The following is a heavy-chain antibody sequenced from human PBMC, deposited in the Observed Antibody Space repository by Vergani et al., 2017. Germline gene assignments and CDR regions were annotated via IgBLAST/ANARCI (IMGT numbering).Heavy chain of an antibody. CDR2: ISGSGGST. V-gene: IGHV3-23*01. D-gene: IGHD6-19*01. J-gene: IGHJ4*02. Sequence: EVQLLESGGGLVQPGGSLRLSCAASGFTFSSYAMSWVRQAPGKGLEWVSAISGSGGSTYYADSVKGRFTISRDNSKHTMYLQMNSLRAEDTAVYYCAKRLVRIEGFDYWGQGTLVTVSS. CDR1: GFTFSSYA. CDR3: AKRLVRIEGFDY.